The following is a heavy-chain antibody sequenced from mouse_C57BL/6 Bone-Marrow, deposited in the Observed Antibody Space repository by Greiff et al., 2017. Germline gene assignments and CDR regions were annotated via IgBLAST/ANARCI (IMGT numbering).Heavy chain of an antibody. CDR1: GFNIKDDY. V-gene: IGHV14-4*01. Sequence: VQLKESGAELVRPGASVKLSCTASGFNIKDDYMHWVKQRPEQGLEWIGWIDPENGDTEYASKFQGKATITADTSSNTAYLQLSSLTSEDTAVYCCTTGVPFAYWGQGTLVTVSA. D-gene: IGHD6-1*01. CDR2: IDPENGDT. CDR3: TTGVPFAY. J-gene: IGHJ3*01.